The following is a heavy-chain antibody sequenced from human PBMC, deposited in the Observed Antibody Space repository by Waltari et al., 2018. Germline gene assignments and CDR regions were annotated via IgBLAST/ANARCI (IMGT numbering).Heavy chain of an antibody. V-gene: IGHV1-2*02. CDR2: INPNSGGT. Sequence: QVQLVQSGAEVKKPGASVKVSCKASGYTFTGYYMHWVRQAPGQGLEWMGRINPNSGGTNYAQKFQGRVTITADKSTSTAYMELSSLRSEDTAVYYCARAPPGIQLWLLYWGQGTLVTVSS. J-gene: IGHJ4*02. D-gene: IGHD5-18*01. CDR1: GYTFTGYY. CDR3: ARAPPGIQLWLLY.